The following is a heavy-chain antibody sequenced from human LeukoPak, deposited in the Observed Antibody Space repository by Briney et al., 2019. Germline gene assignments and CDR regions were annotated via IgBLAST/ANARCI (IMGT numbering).Heavy chain of an antibody. J-gene: IGHJ4*02. CDR3: ARATTVWPFDY. D-gene: IGHD1-14*01. CDR1: GDSISSGHW. CDR2: IYHSGST. Sequence: SETLSLTCDVSGDSISSGHWWHWVRQPPGKGLEWIGEIYHSGSTSYNPSLTSRVSISLDKSENRFSLRLNSVTAADTAVYYCARATTVWPFDYWGQGTLVTVSS. V-gene: IGHV4-4*02.